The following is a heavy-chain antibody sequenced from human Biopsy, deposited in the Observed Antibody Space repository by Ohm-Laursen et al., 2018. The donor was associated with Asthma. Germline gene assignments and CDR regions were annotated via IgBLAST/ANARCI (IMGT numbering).Heavy chain of an antibody. CDR2: ISVYNGNT. CDR3: ARAVDYSHYYGIDV. J-gene: IGHJ6*02. V-gene: IGHV1-18*01. Sequence: ASVKVSCKTSGYTFNSAGITWVRQAPGQGLEWMGWISVYNGNTKVAQKLQDRVTMTTDTSTSTAYMELRSLRSDDTAVYFCARAVDYSHYYGIDVWGQGTVVIVS. CDR1: GYTFNSAG. D-gene: IGHD3-10*01.